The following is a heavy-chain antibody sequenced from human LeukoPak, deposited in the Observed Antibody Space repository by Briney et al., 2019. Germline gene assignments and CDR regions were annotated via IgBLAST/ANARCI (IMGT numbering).Heavy chain of an antibody. CDR2: MQHSGSA. D-gene: IGHD6-13*01. J-gene: IGHJ3*02. CDR1: GGFISSDNYF. V-gene: IGHV4-30-2*01. Sequence: SQTLSLTCTVSGGFISSDNYFWSWVRQPPGKGLEFIGYMQHSGSAYYNPSLKSRVTISVDRSKNQFSLNLSSVTAADTAIYYCAREVNVAAPGTDDAFDIWGQGTMVTVSS. CDR3: AREVNVAAPGTDDAFDI.